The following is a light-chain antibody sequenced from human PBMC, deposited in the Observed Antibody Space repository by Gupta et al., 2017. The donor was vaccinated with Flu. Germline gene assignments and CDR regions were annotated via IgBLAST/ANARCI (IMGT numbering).Light chain of an antibody. J-gene: IGKJ2*01. Sequence: EIVLTQSPGTLSLSPGERATLSCRASQSVSSNYLAWYQQKPGQAPRLLIYGASTRATGIPDRFSGSGSGTDFTLTISRLEPEDFALYYCQHCGISPGYTFGQGTKVEIK. CDR3: QHCGISPGYT. CDR1: QSVSSNY. CDR2: GAS. V-gene: IGKV3-20*01.